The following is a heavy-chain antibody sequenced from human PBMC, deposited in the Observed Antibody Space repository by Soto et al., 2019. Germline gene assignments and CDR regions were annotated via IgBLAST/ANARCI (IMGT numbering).Heavy chain of an antibody. CDR1: EGTFNSYA. J-gene: IGHJ4*02. Sequence: QAQVVQSGAEVRKPGSSVKLSCKASEGTFNSYAIAWVRQAPGQGLEWMGGIIPYYNTLNYAQKFQDRVTITADDSTNTVYMELRSLRSDDTAVYFFASGASRWYPYFLDSWAQGTLVTVSS. V-gene: IGHV1-69*01. CDR2: IIPYYNTL. D-gene: IGHD6-13*01. CDR3: ASGASRWYPYFLDS.